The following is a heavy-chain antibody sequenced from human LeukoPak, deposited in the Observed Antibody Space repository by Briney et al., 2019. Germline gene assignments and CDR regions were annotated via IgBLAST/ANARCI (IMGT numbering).Heavy chain of an antibody. CDR2: ISSSSSYT. J-gene: IGHJ4*02. CDR3: ARVIAAAGLTFDY. CDR1: GFTFSDYY. Sequence: GGSLRLSCAASGFTFSDYYMSWIRQAPGKGLEWVSYISSSSSYTNYADSVKGRFTISRDNAKNSLYLQMNSLRAEDTAVYYCARVIAAAGLTFDYWGQGTLVTFSS. V-gene: IGHV3-11*05. D-gene: IGHD6-13*01.